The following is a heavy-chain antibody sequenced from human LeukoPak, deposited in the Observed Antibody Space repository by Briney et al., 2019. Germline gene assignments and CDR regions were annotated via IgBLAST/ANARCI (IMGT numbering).Heavy chain of an antibody. V-gene: IGHV4-38-2*02. D-gene: IGHD2-15*01. J-gene: IGHJ4*02. CDR2: IYHSGST. CDR1: GGSFSGYY. CDR3: ARDTRTAQGFDY. Sequence: SETLSLTCAVYGGSFSGYYWAWIRQPPGKGLEWIGSIYHSGSTYYNPSLKSRVTISVDTSNNRFSLSLSAVTAADTAIYYCARDTRTAQGFDYWGQGILVTVSS.